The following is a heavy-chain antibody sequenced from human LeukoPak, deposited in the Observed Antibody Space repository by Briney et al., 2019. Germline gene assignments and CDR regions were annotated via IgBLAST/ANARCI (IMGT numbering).Heavy chain of an antibody. V-gene: IGHV4-59*01. CDR2: IYYSGST. Sequence: PSETLSLTCTVSGGSISSYYWSWIRQPPGKGLEWIGYIYYSGSTNYNPSLKSRVTISVDTSKNQFSLKLSSVTAADTAVYYCASSYYYGSSAFDIWGQGTMVTVSS. CDR1: GGSISSYY. D-gene: IGHD3-10*01. J-gene: IGHJ3*02. CDR3: ASSYYYGSSAFDI.